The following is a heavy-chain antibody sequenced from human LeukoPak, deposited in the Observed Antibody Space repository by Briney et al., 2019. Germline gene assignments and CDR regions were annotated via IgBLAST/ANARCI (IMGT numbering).Heavy chain of an antibody. D-gene: IGHD3-22*01. J-gene: IGHJ4*02. CDR1: GLTFNTYW. Sequence: GGSLRLSCAASGLTFNTYWMSWVRQAPGKGLEWVANIKGDGSDKYYVDSVKGRFTISRDNSKNTLYLQMNSLRAEDTAVYYCARGGPPITMIVVVITEIDYWGQGTLVTVSS. CDR3: ARGGPPITMIVVVITEIDY. V-gene: IGHV3-7*01. CDR2: IKGDGSDK.